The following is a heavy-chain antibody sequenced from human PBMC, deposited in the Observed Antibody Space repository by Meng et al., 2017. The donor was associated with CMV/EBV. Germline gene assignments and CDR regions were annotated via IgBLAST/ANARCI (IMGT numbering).Heavy chain of an antibody. CDR1: GFTCSSYW. J-gene: IGHJ2*01. CDR2: IKQDGSEK. CDR3: AREFRNGSYLRHWYFDL. D-gene: IGHD1-26*01. V-gene: IGHV3-7*01. Sequence: GGSLRLSCAASGFTCSSYWMSWVRQAPGKGLEWVANIKQDGSEKYYVDSVKGRFTISRDNAKNSLYLQMNSLRAEDTAVYYCAREFRNGSYLRHWYFDLWGRGTLVTVSS.